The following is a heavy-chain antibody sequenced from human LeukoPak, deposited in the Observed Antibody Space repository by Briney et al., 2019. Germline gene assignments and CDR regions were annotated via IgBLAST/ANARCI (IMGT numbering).Heavy chain of an antibody. Sequence: SETLSLTCTVSGGSISSYYWSWIRQPPGKGLEWIGDIYYSGSTNSNPPLKSRVTISVDTSKSQFSLKLSSVTAADTAVYYCARSPYYYGSGSYPDYWGQGTLVTVSS. CDR1: GGSISSYY. D-gene: IGHD3-10*01. J-gene: IGHJ4*02. CDR3: ARSPYYYGSGSYPDY. CDR2: IYYSGST. V-gene: IGHV4-59*01.